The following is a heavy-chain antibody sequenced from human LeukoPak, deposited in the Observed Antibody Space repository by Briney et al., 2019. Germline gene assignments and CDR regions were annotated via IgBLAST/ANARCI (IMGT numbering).Heavy chain of an antibody. CDR1: GGSISSSGNY. CDR3: ARSATVTTGYFDY. J-gene: IGHJ4*02. V-gene: IGHV4-39*07. D-gene: IGHD4-17*01. Sequence: SETLSLTCSVSGGSISSSGNYWGWIRQSPEKGLDWIGSIYSNGNTYYNPSVKSRVTISVDTSKSQCSLKLTSVTAAETAVYYCARSATVTTGYFDYWGQGALVTVSS. CDR2: IYSNGNT.